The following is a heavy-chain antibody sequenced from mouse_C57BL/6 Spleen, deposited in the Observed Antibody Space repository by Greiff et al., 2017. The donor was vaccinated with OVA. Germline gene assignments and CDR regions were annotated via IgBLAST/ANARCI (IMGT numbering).Heavy chain of an antibody. J-gene: IGHJ4*01. V-gene: IGHV5-9-1*02. CDR2: ISSGGDYI. CDR1: GFTFSSYA. Sequence: EVKLVESGEGLVKPGGSLKLSCAASGFTFSSYAMSWVRQTPEKRLEWVAYISSGGDYIYYADTVKGRFTISRDNARNTLYLQMSSLKSEDTAMXYCLLYYYGSSYVDYYAMDYWGQGTSVTVSS. D-gene: IGHD1-1*01. CDR3: LLYYYGSSYVDYYAMDY.